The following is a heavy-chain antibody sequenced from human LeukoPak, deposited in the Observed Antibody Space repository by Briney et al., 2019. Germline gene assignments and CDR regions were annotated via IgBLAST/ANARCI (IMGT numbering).Heavy chain of an antibody. CDR3: ARGGYCSSTSCYRDYYHGMDV. Sequence: GGSLRLSCAASGFTFSSYDMHWVRQATGKGLEWVSAIGTAGDTYYPGSVKGRFTISRENAKNSLYLQMNSLRAGDTAVYYCARGGYCSSTSCYRDYYHGMDVWGQGTTVTVSS. CDR1: GFTFSSYD. D-gene: IGHD2-2*01. CDR2: IGTAGDT. J-gene: IGHJ6*02. V-gene: IGHV3-13*01.